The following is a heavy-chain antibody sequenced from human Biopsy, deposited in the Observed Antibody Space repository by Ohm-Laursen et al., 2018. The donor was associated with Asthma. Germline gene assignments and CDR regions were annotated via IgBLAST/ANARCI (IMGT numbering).Heavy chain of an antibody. D-gene: IGHD4-23*01. CDR3: ARTYGGNFFSGSFDI. Sequence: SLRLSCSASGFTVSTNGMSWVRQPPGKGLEWVSVIYSGGGTYYADSAQGRVTISRDNSKNTLSLQMNSLRAEDTAVYYCARTYGGNFFSGSFDIWGQGTMVTVSS. J-gene: IGHJ3*02. V-gene: IGHV3-53*01. CDR1: GFTVSTNG. CDR2: IYSGGGT.